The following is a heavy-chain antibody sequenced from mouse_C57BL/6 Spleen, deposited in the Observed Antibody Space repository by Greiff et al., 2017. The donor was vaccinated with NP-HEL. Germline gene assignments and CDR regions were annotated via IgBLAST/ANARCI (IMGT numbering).Heavy chain of an antibody. D-gene: IGHD2-2*01. V-gene: IGHV5-4*03. Sequence: EVMLVESGGGLVKPGGSLKLSCAASGFTFSSYAMSWVRQTPEKRLEWVATISDGGSYTYYPDNVKGRFTISRANAKNNLYLQMSHLKSEDTAMYYCASGGYDEGFAYWGQGTLVTVSA. CDR1: GFTFSSYA. CDR3: ASGGYDEGFAY. CDR2: ISDGGSYT. J-gene: IGHJ3*01.